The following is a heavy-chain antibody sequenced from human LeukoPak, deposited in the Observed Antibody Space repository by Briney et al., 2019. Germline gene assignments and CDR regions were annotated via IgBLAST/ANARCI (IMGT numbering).Heavy chain of an antibody. V-gene: IGHV4-34*01. CDR1: GGSFSGYY. CDR2: INHSGST. CDR3: ARARVDYYYYGMDV. D-gene: IGHD2-2*01. Sequence: PSETLSLTCAVYGGSFSGYYWSWIRQPPGKGLEWIGEINHSGSTNYNPSLKSRVTISVDTSKNQFSLKLSSVTAADTAVYYCARARVDYYYYGMDVWGQGTTVTVSS. J-gene: IGHJ6*02.